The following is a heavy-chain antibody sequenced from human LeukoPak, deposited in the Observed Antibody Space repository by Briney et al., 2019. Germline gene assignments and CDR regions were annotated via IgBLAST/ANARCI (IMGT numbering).Heavy chain of an antibody. CDR3: ARDRGRDGYIFDY. CDR2: INPNSGGT. Sequence: ASVKVSCKASGYTFTGYYMHWVRQAPGQGLEWMGWINPNSGGTNYAQKFQGRVTMTRDTSISTAYMGLSRLRSDDTAVYYCARDRGRDGYIFDYWGQGTLVTVSS. V-gene: IGHV1-2*02. D-gene: IGHD5-24*01. J-gene: IGHJ4*02. CDR1: GYTFTGYY.